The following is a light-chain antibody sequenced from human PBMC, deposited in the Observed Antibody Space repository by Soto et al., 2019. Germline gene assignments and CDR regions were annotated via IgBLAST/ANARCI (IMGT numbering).Light chain of an antibody. CDR3: AAWDDSLNGWV. V-gene: IGLV1-44*01. Sequence: QSVLTQLPSASGTPGQRVTISCSGSSSNIGSDTVNWYRQLPGTAPKLLIYSNDQRPSGVPDRFSGSKSGTSASLAISGLQSEDEADYYCAAWDDSLNGWVFGGGTQLTVL. CDR2: SND. J-gene: IGLJ3*02. CDR1: SSNIGSDT.